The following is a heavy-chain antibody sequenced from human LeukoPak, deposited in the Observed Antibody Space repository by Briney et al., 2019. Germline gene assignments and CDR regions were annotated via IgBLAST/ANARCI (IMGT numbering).Heavy chain of an antibody. CDR3: AREGDRGIEMADYFDY. J-gene: IGHJ4*02. V-gene: IGHV3-23*01. D-gene: IGHD6-19*01. Sequence: SGASLRISWLASRWTFSSYSMAWIRQGPGKGLKRVSVINDRGGYTVYADSVKGRLTISRDNFENTLYLQMNSLRAEDTAVYYCAREGDRGIEMADYFDYWGQGTLVTVSS. CDR1: RWTFSSYS. CDR2: INDRGGYT.